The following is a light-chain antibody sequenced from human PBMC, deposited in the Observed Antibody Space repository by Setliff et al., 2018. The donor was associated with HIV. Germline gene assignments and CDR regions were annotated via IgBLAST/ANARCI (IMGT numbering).Light chain of an antibody. V-gene: IGLV1-44*01. Sequence: SVLTQPPSASGTPGQRVTISCSGSSSNIGSNIVDWYQQLPGTAPKLLIYSNNQRPSGVPDRFSGSKAGTSASLVISGLQSEDEADYYCAAWDDSLNVIFGGGTQLTVL. CDR1: SSNIGSNI. CDR3: AAWDDSLNVI. CDR2: SNN. J-gene: IGLJ2*01.